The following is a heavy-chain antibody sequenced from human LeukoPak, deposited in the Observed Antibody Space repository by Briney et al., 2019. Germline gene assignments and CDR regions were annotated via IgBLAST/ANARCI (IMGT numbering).Heavy chain of an antibody. CDR2: IRSKAYGETA. CDR3: TRDRGAYNLYDY. J-gene: IGHJ4*02. Sequence: GSLRLSCAASGFTFSSYAMSWVRQAPGKGLEWVGFIRSKAYGETADYAASVKGRFTISRDDSKAIAYRQMNSLKTEDTAVYHCTRDRGAYNLYDYWGQGTLVTVSS. V-gene: IGHV3-49*04. CDR1: GFTFSSYA. D-gene: IGHD1-1*01.